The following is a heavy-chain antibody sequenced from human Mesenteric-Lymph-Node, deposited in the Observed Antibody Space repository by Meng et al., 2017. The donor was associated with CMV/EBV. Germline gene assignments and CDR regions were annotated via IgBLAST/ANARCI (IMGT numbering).Heavy chain of an antibody. J-gene: IGHJ4*02. D-gene: IGHD4-23*01. CDR3: ARYQRWLKSEGGFNY. V-gene: IGHV4-34*01. CDR1: GGSFSGYY. Sequence: VRYQQWAAGRLKPSGPLSLPSAVYGGSFSGYYWSWIRQPPGKGLEWIGEINHSGSTNYNPSLKSRVTISVDTSKNQFSLKLSSVTAADTAVHYCARYQRWLKSEGGFNYWGQGTLVTVSS. CDR2: INHSGST.